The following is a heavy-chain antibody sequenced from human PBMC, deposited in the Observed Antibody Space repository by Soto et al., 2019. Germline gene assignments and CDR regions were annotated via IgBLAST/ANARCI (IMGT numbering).Heavy chain of an antibody. Sequence: SQTLSLTCAIPGDSVSSNSAAWNWIRQSPSRGLEWLGRTYYRSKWYNDYAVSVKSRITINPDTSKNQFSLQLNSVTPEDTAVYYCARDRSLRFLEWLPSRDYYYYGMDVWGQGTTVTVSS. CDR3: ARDRSLRFLEWLPSRDYYYYGMDV. D-gene: IGHD3-3*01. CDR2: TYYRSKWYN. V-gene: IGHV6-1*01. CDR1: GDSVSSNSAA. J-gene: IGHJ6*02.